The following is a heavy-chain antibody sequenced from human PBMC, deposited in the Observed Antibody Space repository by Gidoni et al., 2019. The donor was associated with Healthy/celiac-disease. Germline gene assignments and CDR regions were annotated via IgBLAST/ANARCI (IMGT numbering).Heavy chain of an antibody. CDR1: GFTFSSYA. V-gene: IGHV3-23*01. CDR3: AKDTGLDSSQIG. J-gene: IGHJ4*02. D-gene: IGHD3-22*01. Sequence: EVQLLESGGGLVQPGGSLRLSCAASGFTFSSYAMSWVRQAPGKGREWVSAISGSGGSTYYADSVKGRFTISRDNSKNTLYLQMNSLRAEDTAVYYCAKDTGLDSSQIGWGQGTLVTVSS. CDR2: ISGSGGST.